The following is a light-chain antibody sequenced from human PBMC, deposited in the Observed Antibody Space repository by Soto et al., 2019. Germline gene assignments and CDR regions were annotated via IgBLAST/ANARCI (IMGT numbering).Light chain of an antibody. CDR1: SSSIGSNY. CDR2: RNN. V-gene: IGLV1-47*01. Sequence: QSVLTQPPSASGTPGQRVTISCSGSSSSIGSNYVFWYQHLPGTAPKLLIYRNNQRPSGVPDRFSGSKSGTSASLAISGLRSEDETHYYCAAWDDSLSGVVFGGGTKLTVL. J-gene: IGLJ2*01. CDR3: AAWDDSLSGVV.